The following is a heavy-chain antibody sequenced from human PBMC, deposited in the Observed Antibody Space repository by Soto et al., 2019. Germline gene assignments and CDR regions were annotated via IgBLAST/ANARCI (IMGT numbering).Heavy chain of an antibody. CDR1: GYSFAGYW. J-gene: IGHJ4*02. V-gene: IGHV5-51*01. CDR2: IYPSDSDT. Sequence: GESLKISCKGSGYSFAGYWIAWVRQMPGKGLELMGIIYPSDSDTRYRPSFQGQVTISADKSISSAYLQWSSLRASDTAMYYCARGGVSTRTFDYWGQGTPVTVSS. D-gene: IGHD3-3*01. CDR3: ARGGVSTRTFDY.